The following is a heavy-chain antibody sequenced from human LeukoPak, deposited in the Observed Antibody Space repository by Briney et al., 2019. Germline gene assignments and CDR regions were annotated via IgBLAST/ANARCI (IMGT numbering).Heavy chain of an antibody. CDR3: ARDPEGHGYYFDY. J-gene: IGHJ4*02. Sequence: SETLSLTCTASGGSTSNYFCTWLRQSAGKGLEWIGRIHTSGSTNYNPSLKSRVSMSVDTSKNQFSLKLSSVTAADTAVYYCARDPEGHGYYFDYWGQGALVTVSS. CDR2: IHTSGST. CDR1: GGSTSNYF. V-gene: IGHV4-4*07. D-gene: IGHD3-3*01.